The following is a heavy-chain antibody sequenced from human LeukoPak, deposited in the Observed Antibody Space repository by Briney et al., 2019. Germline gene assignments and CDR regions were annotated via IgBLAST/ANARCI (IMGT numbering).Heavy chain of an antibody. CDR3: AELGITMIGGV. CDR1: GFTFSTYA. Sequence: GGSLRLSCAASGFTFSTYAMNWVRQAPGKGLEWVSYISSSGSTIYYADSVKGRFTISRDNAKNSLYLQMNSLRAEDTAVYYCAELGITMIGGVWGKGTTVTISS. CDR2: ISSSGSTI. J-gene: IGHJ6*04. D-gene: IGHD3-10*02. V-gene: IGHV3-48*03.